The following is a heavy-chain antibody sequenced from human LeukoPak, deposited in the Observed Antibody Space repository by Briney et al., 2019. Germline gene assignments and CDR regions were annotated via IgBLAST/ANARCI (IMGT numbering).Heavy chain of an antibody. Sequence: GRSLRLSCAASGFTFSSYSMNWVRQAPGKGLEWVSYISSSSSTIYYADSVKGRFTISRDNAKNSLYLQMNSLRAEDTAVYYCARDNPGYGDYTVDYWGQGTLVTVSS. CDR3: ARDNPGYGDYTVDY. J-gene: IGHJ4*02. CDR1: GFTFSSYS. V-gene: IGHV3-48*01. CDR2: ISSSSSTI. D-gene: IGHD4-17*01.